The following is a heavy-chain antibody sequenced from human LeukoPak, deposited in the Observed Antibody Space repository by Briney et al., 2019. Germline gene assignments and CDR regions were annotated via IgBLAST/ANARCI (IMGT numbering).Heavy chain of an antibody. Sequence: SETLSLTCALYGGSFNGYYWSWIRQAPGKGLEYIGEINHRGNTNYNPSLKSRLTISIDTSKNQLSLNLTSVTAADTAVYYGARGGGVHLGLSSENAFNIWGQGTLVTVSS. CDR3: ARGGGVHLGLSSENAFNI. V-gene: IGHV4-34*01. J-gene: IGHJ3*02. D-gene: IGHD3-16*02. CDR2: INHRGNT. CDR1: GGSFNGYY.